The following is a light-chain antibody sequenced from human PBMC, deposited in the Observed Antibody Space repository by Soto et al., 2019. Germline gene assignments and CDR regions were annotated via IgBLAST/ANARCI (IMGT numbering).Light chain of an antibody. J-gene: IGKJ1*01. Sequence: DIQMTQSPSSLSASVGDRVTITCRASQTISSCLNWYQQKPGKAPKLLIYAASNLQSGVPSRFSGRESGTDFILTISSLQPEDFATYYCQQIYVAPVTFGQGTKVEIK. CDR1: QTISSC. CDR2: AAS. V-gene: IGKV1-39*01. CDR3: QQIYVAPVT.